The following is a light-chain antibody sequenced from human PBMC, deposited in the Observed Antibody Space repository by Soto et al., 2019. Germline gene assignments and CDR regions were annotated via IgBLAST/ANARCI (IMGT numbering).Light chain of an antibody. CDR3: QQYNSYSWT. CDR2: DAS. Sequence: DFQMTQSPSSLSASVGDRVTITCQASQDISNYLNWYQQKPGKAPKLLIYDASSLESGVPSRFSGSGSGTEFTLTISSLQPDDFATYYCQQYNSYSWTFGQGTKVDIK. J-gene: IGKJ1*01. V-gene: IGKV1-5*01. CDR1: QDISNY.